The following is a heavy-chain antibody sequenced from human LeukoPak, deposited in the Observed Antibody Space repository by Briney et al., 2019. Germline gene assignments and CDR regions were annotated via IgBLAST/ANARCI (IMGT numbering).Heavy chain of an antibody. D-gene: IGHD5-18*01. J-gene: IGHJ4*02. V-gene: IGHV3-20*04. Sequence: PGGSLKLSCAASGLTFDDYGMSWVRQAPGKGPEWVSGINWNGAGTGYADSVKGRLTISRDNAKNSLYLQMNSLRAEDTALYYCARDCSYGAFDYWGQGALVTVSS. CDR3: ARDCSYGAFDY. CDR1: GLTFDDYG. CDR2: INWNGAGT.